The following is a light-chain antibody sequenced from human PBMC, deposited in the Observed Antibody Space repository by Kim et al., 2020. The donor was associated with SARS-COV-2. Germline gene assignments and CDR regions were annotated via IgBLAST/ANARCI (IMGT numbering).Light chain of an antibody. Sequence: IQMTQSPSSLSASVGDRVTITCRASQSINSNLNWYQQKPGKAPKLLISAASSLESGVPSRFSGSGSGTDFALSISSLQPEDFATYYCQQSYSTPLTFGGGTKLEI. V-gene: IGKV1-39*01. J-gene: IGKJ4*01. CDR3: QQSYSTPLT. CDR2: AAS. CDR1: QSINSN.